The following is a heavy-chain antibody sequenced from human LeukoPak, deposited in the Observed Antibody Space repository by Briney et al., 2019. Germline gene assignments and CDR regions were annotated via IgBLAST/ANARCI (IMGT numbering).Heavy chain of an antibody. Sequence: AGGSLRLSCAASGFTFSSYGMHWVRQAPGKGLEWVAVISYDGSNKYYAGSVKGRFTISRDNSKNTLYLQMNSLRAEDTAVYYCAKDSSLRYFDWLLWNYFDHWGQGTLVTVSS. CDR3: AKDSSLRYFDWLLWNYFDH. CDR1: GFTFSSYG. CDR2: ISYDGSNK. V-gene: IGHV3-30*18. J-gene: IGHJ4*02. D-gene: IGHD3-9*01.